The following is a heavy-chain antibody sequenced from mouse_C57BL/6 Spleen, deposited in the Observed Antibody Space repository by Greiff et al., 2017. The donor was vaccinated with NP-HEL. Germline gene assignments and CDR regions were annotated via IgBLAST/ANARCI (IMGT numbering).Heavy chain of an antibody. V-gene: IGHV1-18*01. CDR2: INPNNGGT. J-gene: IGHJ4*01. D-gene: IGHD2-1*01. Sequence: VQLQQSGPELVKPGASVKIPCKASGYTFTDYNMDWVKQSHGKSLEWIGDINPNNGGTIYNQKFKGKATLTVYKSSSTAYMELRRLASEDTAVYYCARDNYGNHAMDYWGQGTSVTVSS. CDR3: ARDNYGNHAMDY. CDR1: GYTFTDYN.